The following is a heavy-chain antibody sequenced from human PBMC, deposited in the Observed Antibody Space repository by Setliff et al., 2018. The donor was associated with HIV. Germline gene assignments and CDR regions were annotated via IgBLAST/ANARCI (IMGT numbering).Heavy chain of an antibody. CDR1: GGSIDNNKYY. CDR2: IYHTGRT. V-gene: IGHV4-39*01. CDR3: ASRIYYYDESRVLREEGFVP. Sequence: SETLSLTCSVSGGSIDNNKYYWTWIRQPPGKGLEWTGSIYHTGRTYYNRSLESRLTISIDPSKNQFSLKLTSVTAADTAMYYCASRIYYYDESRVLREEGFVPWGQGTLVTVSS. D-gene: IGHD3-22*01. J-gene: IGHJ5*02.